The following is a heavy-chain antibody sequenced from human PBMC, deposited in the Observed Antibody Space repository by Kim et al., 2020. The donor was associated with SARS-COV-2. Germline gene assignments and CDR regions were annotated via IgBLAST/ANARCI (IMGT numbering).Heavy chain of an antibody. CDR3: ARINQWELLVGY. V-gene: IGHV4-39*01. D-gene: IGHD1-26*01. Sequence: SETLSLTCTVSGGSISSSSYYWGWIRQPPGKGLEWIGSIYYSGSTYYNPSLKSRVTISVDTSKNQFSLKLSSVTAADTAVYYCARINQWELLVGYWGQGTLVTVSS. J-gene: IGHJ4*02. CDR2: IYYSGST. CDR1: GGSISSSSYY.